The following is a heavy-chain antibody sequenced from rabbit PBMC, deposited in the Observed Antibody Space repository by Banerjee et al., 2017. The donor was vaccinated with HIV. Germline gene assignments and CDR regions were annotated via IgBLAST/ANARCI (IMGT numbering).Heavy chain of an antibody. Sequence: QSLEESGGGLVKPEGSLTLTCKASGFDFSSGYDMCWVRQAPGKGLEWIACIYAGSSGSTYYASWAKGRFTISKSSSTTVTLQMTSLTAADTATYFCARDTSSSFSSYGMDLWGPGTLFTVS. D-gene: IGHD1-1*01. CDR1: GFDFSSGYD. CDR3: ARDTSSSFSSYGMDL. J-gene: IGHJ6*01. V-gene: IGHV1S40*01. CDR2: IYAGSSGST.